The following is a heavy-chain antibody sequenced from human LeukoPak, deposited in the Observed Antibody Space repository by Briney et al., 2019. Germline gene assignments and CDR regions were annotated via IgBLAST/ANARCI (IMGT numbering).Heavy chain of an antibody. CDR3: ASAAPYFDY. Sequence: SETLSLTCAVYGGSFSGYYWSWIRQPPGKGLEWIGEINHSGSTNYNPSLKSRVTISVDTSKNEFSLKLSSVTAADTAVYYCASAAPYFDYWGQGTLVTVSS. CDR1: GGSFSGYY. CDR2: INHSGST. V-gene: IGHV4-34*01. J-gene: IGHJ4*02.